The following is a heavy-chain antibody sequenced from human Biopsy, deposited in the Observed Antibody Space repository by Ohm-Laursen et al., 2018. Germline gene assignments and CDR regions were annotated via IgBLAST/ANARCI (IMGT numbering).Heavy chain of an antibody. CDR2: ISCTGYT. J-gene: IGHJ4*02. D-gene: IGHD4-23*01. CDR3: ARGSNDSGGLYFPR. V-gene: IGHV4-59*11. CDR1: GGSFTGHY. Sequence: PSDTLSLTCTVSGGSFTGHYWSWIRQPPGKGLEWIGHISCTGYTSYNASLKSRVTISVDTSRNHFSLRLNSLTAADTAVYYCARGSNDSGGLYFPRWGQGTLLTVSS.